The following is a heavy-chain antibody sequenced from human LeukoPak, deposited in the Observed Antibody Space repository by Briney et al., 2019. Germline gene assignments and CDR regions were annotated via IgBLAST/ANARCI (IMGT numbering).Heavy chain of an antibody. Sequence: ASVKVSCKASGYTFTDYYMHWVRQAPGQGLEWMGWINPNSGGTNYAQKFQGRVTTTRDTSISTAYMELSRLRSDDTAVYYCARLDKCSSTSCPFYYYGMDVWGQGTTVTVSS. J-gene: IGHJ6*02. CDR3: ARLDKCSSTSCPFYYYGMDV. CDR1: GYTFTDYY. V-gene: IGHV1-2*02. D-gene: IGHD2-2*01. CDR2: INPNSGGT.